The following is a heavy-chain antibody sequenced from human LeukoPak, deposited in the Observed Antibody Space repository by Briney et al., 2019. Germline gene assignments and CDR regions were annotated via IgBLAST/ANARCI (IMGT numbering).Heavy chain of an antibody. V-gene: IGHV1-18*01. Sequence: ASVKVSCKASGYTFTSYGISWVRQAPGQRLEWMGWISSYKSNTNYAQKFQGRVTMTTDTSTSTAYMELRSLRSDDTAVYYCARGGNSGWRTPNDDYWGQGTLVTVSS. J-gene: IGHJ4*02. D-gene: IGHD6-19*01. CDR2: ISSYKSNT. CDR1: GYTFTSYG. CDR3: ARGGNSGWRTPNDDY.